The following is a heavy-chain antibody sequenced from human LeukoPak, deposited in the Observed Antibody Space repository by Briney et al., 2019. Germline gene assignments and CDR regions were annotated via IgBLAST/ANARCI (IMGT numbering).Heavy chain of an antibody. CDR2: INGRGETT. J-gene: IGHJ4*02. Sequence: GGSLRLSCAASGFTFSSYAMSWVRQAPGKGLEWVSGINGRGETTVYAASVEGRFTISRDNSKNTLYLQMNSLRAEDTAVYYCAKLFSYYDSSGYCDYWGQGTLVTVSS. D-gene: IGHD3-22*01. CDR1: GFTFSSYA. CDR3: AKLFSYYDSSGYCDY. V-gene: IGHV3-23*01.